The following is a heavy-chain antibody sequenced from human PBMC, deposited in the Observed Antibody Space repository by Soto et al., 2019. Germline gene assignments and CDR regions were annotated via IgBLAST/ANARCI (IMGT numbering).Heavy chain of an antibody. CDR1: RVSISSSSYY. Sequence: PSENPALTCTVPRVSISSSSYYWGWIRQPPGKGLEGIGSIYYSGSTHYNPSLKSRVTISVDTSKNQFSMKLSSVTAADTAVYYCASLRVGATADYRGPGPLGTLSS. D-gene: IGHD1-26*01. CDR2: IYYSGST. J-gene: IGHJ4*02. CDR3: ASLRVGATADY. V-gene: IGHV4-39*01.